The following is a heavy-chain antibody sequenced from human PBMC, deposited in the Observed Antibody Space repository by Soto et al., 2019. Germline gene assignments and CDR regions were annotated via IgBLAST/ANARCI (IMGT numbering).Heavy chain of an antibody. V-gene: IGHV5-51*01. D-gene: IGHD6-6*01. CDR3: ARGSSSDYYYYYYMDV. CDR1: GYSFTSYW. Sequence: GESLKISCKGSGYSFTSYWIGWVRQMPGKGLEWMGIIYPGDSDTRYSPSFQGQVTISADKSISTAYLQWSSLKASDTAMYYCARGSSSDYYYYYYMDVWGKGTTVTVSS. J-gene: IGHJ6*03. CDR2: IYPGDSDT.